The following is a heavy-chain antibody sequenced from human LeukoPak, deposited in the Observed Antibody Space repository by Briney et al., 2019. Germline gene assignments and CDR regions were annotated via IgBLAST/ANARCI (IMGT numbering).Heavy chain of an antibody. D-gene: IGHD3-3*01. J-gene: IGHJ5*02. V-gene: IGHV3-30*02. CDR3: AKEAITTFREPTYLDS. CDR2: TRFDGTIN. CDR1: GFSFSSYG. Sequence: GGSLRLSCESSGFSFSSYGMHWVRQAPGKGLEWLAFTRFDGTINFYVDSVRGRFTISRSSSNNTLFLEMSSLRVEDTAMYYCAKEAITTFREPTYLDSWGQGTLVTVSS.